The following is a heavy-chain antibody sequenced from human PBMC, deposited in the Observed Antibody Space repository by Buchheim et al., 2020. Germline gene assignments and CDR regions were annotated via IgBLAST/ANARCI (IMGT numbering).Heavy chain of an antibody. V-gene: IGHV4-30-2*01. J-gene: IGHJ4*02. CDR3: ARSPTGGSYSGGYYFDY. CDR1: GGSISSGCYS. D-gene: IGHD1-26*01. CDR2: IYHSGST. Sequence: QLQLQESGSGLVKPSQTLSLTCAVSGGSISSGCYSWSWIRQPPGKGLEWNGNIYHSGSTYYNPSLKSPVPISGDRSKHQFSLNLSSVTAADTAVYYCARSPTGGSYSGGYYFDYWGQGTL.